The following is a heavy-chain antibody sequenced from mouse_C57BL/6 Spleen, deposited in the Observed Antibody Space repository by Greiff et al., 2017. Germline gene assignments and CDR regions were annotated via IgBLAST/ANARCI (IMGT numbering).Heavy chain of an antibody. V-gene: IGHV5-16*01. CDR3: AREEPRGYYAMDY. CDR1: GFTFSDYY. CDR2: INYDGSST. Sequence: EVHLVESEGGLVQPGSSMKLSCTASGFTFSDYYMAWVRQVPDKGLEWVANINYDGSSTYYLDSLKGRFIISRDNAKNILYLQMSSLKSEDTATYYCAREEPRGYYAMDYWGQGTSATVSS. J-gene: IGHJ4*01.